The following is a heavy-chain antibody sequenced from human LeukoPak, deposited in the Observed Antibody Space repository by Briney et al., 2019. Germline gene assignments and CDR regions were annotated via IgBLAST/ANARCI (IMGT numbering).Heavy chain of an antibody. Sequence: ASVKVSCKASGGSFSNNVISWVRQAPGQGLEWMGWINPNSGGTNYAQKFQGRVTMTRDTSISIAYMELSRLRSDDTAVYYCARARGSGYPNYYYYGMDVWGQGTTVTVSS. CDR3: ARARGSGYPNYYYYGMDV. V-gene: IGHV1-2*02. D-gene: IGHD5-12*01. J-gene: IGHJ6*02. CDR1: GGSFSNNV. CDR2: INPNSGGT.